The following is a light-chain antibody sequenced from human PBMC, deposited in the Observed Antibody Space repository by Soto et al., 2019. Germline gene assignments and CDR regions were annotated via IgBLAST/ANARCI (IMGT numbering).Light chain of an antibody. J-gene: IGKJ3*01. CDR3: QQYYSTPFT. V-gene: IGKV4-1*01. CDR1: QSGVYSSNNKNY. CDR2: WAS. Sequence: DIVMTQSPDSLAVSLGERATINCKSSQSGVYSSNNKNYLAWYQQKPGQPPKLLIYWASTREAGVPDRFSGSGSGTDFTLTISSLQAEDVAVYYCQQYYSTPFTFGPGTKVDIK.